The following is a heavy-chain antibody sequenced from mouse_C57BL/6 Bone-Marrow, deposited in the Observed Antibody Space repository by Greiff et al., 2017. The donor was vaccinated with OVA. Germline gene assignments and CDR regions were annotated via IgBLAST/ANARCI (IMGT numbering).Heavy chain of an antibody. CDR2: ISNGGGST. Sequence: EVQLVESGGGLVQPGGSLKLSCAASGFTFSDYYMYWVRQTPEKRLEWVAYISNGGGSTYYPDTVKGRFTISRDNAKNTLYLQMSRLKSEDTAMYYCARHDMLLGRGAMDYWGQGTSVTVSS. V-gene: IGHV5-12*01. CDR1: GFTFSDYY. J-gene: IGHJ4*01. D-gene: IGHD4-1*01. CDR3: ARHDMLLGRGAMDY.